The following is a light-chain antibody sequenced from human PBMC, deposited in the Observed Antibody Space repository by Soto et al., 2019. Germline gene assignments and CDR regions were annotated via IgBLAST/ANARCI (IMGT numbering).Light chain of an antibody. CDR3: QQYNSYSGT. J-gene: IGKJ1*01. V-gene: IGKV1-5*01. CDR1: QSISNW. CDR2: DAS. Sequence: DIQLTKSPSSVSASVGDRVTITCRASQSISNWLAWYQQKPGKAPKLLIFDASSLESGVPSRFSGSGSGTEFTLTISSLQPDDFATYYCQQYNSYSGTFGQGTKVDI.